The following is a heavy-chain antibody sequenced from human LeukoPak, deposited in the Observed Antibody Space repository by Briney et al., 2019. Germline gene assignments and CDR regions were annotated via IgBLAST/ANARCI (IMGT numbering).Heavy chain of an antibody. CDR2: IYYSGST. CDR1: GGSITSFY. D-gene: IGHD6-6*01. V-gene: IGHV4-59*01. Sequence: PSETLSLTCTVSGGSITSFYISWVRHPPGSGLEWVGYIYYSGSTNYNPSLKSRVTISVDTSKNQFSLKLSSVTAADTAVYYCARACGADRHGYFDYWGQGTLVTVSS. CDR3: ARACGADRHGYFDY. J-gene: IGHJ4*02.